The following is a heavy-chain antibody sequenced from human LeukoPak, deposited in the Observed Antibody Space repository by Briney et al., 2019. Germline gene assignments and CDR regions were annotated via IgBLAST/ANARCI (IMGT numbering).Heavy chain of an antibody. CDR3: ARVEEGYGSGRRENYYYYYMDV. J-gene: IGHJ6*03. CDR2: IYFSGST. CDR1: GGSISSYY. D-gene: IGHD3-10*01. V-gene: IGHV4-59*01. Sequence: PSETLSLTCTVSGGSISSYYWTWIRQPPGKGLEWIGYIYFSGSTNYNPPLKNRVTFSVDTSKNQFSLNLSSVTAADTAVYYCARVEEGYGSGRRENYYYYYMDVWGKGTTVTISS.